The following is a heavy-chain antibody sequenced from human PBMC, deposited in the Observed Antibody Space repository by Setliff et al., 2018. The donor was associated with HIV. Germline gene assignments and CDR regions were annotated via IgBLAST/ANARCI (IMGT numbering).Heavy chain of an antibody. V-gene: IGHV4-4*08. D-gene: IGHD3-22*01. Sequence: SETLSLTCTVSGGSFSDYYRSWIRQPPGKGLEWIGYIYTSGSTYYNPSLKSRVTTSVDTPKNQFSLKLNSVTAADTAVYYCARGLSFYDPGGFDYWGQGTLVTVSS. CDR3: ARGLSFYDPGGFDY. J-gene: IGHJ4*02. CDR1: GGSFSDYY. CDR2: IYTSGST.